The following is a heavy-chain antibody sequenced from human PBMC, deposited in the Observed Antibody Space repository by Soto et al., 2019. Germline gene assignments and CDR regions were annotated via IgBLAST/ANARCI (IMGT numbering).Heavy chain of an antibody. CDR3: ARKKGYSYGPHYFDY. Sequence: SETLSLTSPVSGFSVSSGGYYWSWIRQHPGKGLEWIGYIYYSGNTFYNPSLKSRVTISVDTSKNQFSLKLSSVTAADTAVYYCARKKGYSYGPHYFDYWGQGTRVTVSS. CDR1: GFSVSSGGYY. J-gene: IGHJ4*02. CDR2: IYYSGNT. V-gene: IGHV4-31*03. D-gene: IGHD5-18*01.